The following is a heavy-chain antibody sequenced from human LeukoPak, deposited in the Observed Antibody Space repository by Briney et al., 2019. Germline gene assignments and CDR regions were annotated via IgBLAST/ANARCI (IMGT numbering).Heavy chain of an antibody. D-gene: IGHD3-22*01. CDR1: GFTFSSYW. CDR2: IKQDGSEK. CDR3: ARDYYYDSSGSFDY. J-gene: IGHJ4*02. Sequence: TGGSLRLSCAASGFTFSSYWMSWVRQAPGKGLEWVANIKQDGSEKYYVDSVKGRFTISRDNAKNSLYLQMNSLRAEDTAVYYCARDYYYDSSGSFDYWGQGTLVTVSS. V-gene: IGHV3-7*01.